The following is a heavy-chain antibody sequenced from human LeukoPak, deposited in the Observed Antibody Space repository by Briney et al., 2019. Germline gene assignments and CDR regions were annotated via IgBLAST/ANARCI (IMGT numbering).Heavy chain of an antibody. CDR3: ASYDFWSGYYIDAFDI. V-gene: IGHV1-2*02. D-gene: IGHD3-3*01. J-gene: IGHJ3*02. Sequence: ASVKVSCKASGYTFTGYYMHWVRQAPGQGLEWMGWINPNSGGTNYAQKFQGRVTMTRDTSISTAYMELSMLRSDDTAVYYCASYDFWSGYYIDAFDIWGQGTMVTVSS. CDR2: INPNSGGT. CDR1: GYTFTGYY.